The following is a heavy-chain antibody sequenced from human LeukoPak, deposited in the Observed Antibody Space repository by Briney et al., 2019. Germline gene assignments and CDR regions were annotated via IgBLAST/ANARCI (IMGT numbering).Heavy chain of an antibody. CDR3: AKQFSSVGYDFWSGFPNYFMDV. V-gene: IGHV4-39*01. D-gene: IGHD3-3*01. CDR2: IYYTGTT. CDR1: GDSISSRSFY. Sequence: PSETLSLTCTVSGDSISSRSFYWGWVRQPPGKGLEWIASIYYTGTTYYNPSLTSRVTIFVDTSKSQFSLKVDSVTASDTAVYYCAKQFSSVGYDFWSGFPNYFMDVWGKGMTVTVSS. J-gene: IGHJ6*03.